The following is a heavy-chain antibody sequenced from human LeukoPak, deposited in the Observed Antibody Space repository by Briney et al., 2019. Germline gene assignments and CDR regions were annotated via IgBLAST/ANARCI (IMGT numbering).Heavy chain of an antibody. J-gene: IGHJ4*02. V-gene: IGHV3-30*02. CDR2: IRYDGSNK. CDR3: AKDHRYFDWLLQVHTAGIDY. Sequence: PGGSLRLSCAASGFTFSSYGMHWVRQAPGKGLEWVAFIRYDGSNKYYADSVKGRFTISRDNSKNTLYLQMNSLRAEDTAVYYCAKDHRYFDWLLQVHTAGIDYWGQGTLVTVSS. D-gene: IGHD3-9*01. CDR1: GFTFSSYG.